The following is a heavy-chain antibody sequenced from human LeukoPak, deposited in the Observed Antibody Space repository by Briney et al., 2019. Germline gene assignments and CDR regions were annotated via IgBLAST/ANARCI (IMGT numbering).Heavy chain of an antibody. CDR3: TSDNYGSGSSLTYFDY. CDR1: GFTFSRYS. D-gene: IGHD3-10*01. V-gene: IGHV3-15*01. CDR2: IKSKTDGGTT. J-gene: IGHJ4*02. Sequence: KTGGSLRLSCAASGFTFSRYSMNWVRQAPGKGLEWVGRIKSKTDGGTTDYAAPVKGRFTISRDDSKNTLYLQMNSLKTEDTAVYYCTSDNYGSGSSLTYFDYWGQGTLVTVSS.